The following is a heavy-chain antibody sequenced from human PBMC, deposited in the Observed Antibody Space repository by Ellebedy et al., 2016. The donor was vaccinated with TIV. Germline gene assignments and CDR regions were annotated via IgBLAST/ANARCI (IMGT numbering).Heavy chain of an antibody. CDR2: IKPAGSAQ. J-gene: IGHJ4*02. Sequence: GESLKISCAASGFTYSNYWKSWVRQAPGKGLAWVGNIKPAGSAQYYVDSVKGRFTMSRDNAKNSLYLQMDSLRAEDKAVYYCARDRGNGYNYRSPFDHWGQGSLVTVSS. D-gene: IGHD5-24*01. CDR1: GFTYSNYW. CDR3: ARDRGNGYNYRSPFDH. V-gene: IGHV3-7*01.